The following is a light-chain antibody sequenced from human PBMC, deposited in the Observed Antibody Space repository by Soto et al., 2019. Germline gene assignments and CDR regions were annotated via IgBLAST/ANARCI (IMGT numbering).Light chain of an antibody. J-gene: IGKJ4*01. V-gene: IGKV3-20*01. CDR3: QQYVTSPLT. CDR1: QSVSSY. CDR2: GVS. Sequence: EIVLTHSPFTLSLSPGERATLSCRASQSVSSYLAWYQQKPGQAPRLLIYGVSSRATGIPDRFSGSGSGTDFTLTISRLEPEDFAVYYCQQYVTSPLTFGGGTKVDIK.